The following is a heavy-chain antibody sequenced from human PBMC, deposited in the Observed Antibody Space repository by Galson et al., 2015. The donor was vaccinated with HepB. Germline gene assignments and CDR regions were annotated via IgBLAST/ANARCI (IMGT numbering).Heavy chain of an antibody. CDR2: INPSDIST. D-gene: IGHD4-23*01. V-gene: IGHV1-46*01. Sequence: SVKVSCKASGYTFTSYYIHWVRQAPGQGLEWMGIINPSDISTSYAQKFHGRVTMTRDTSTSTVYMKLSSLTSEDTAVYYCARDTVVTPEAFDYWGQGTLGTGSS. CDR3: ARDTVVTPEAFDY. CDR1: GYTFTSYY. J-gene: IGHJ4*02.